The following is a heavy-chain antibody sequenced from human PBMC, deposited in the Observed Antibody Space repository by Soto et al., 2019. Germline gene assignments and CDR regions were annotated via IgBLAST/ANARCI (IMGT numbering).Heavy chain of an antibody. CDR3: ATDPEYRSSSLRIYFKY. CDR2: ILYDGSEK. Sequence: GWSLRLACASSGFTFISYGMHWVRQAPGKGLEWVAVILYDGSEKWFADSVKGRFTISRDNSKNTLDLQMNNLRAEDTAMYYCATDPEYRSSSLRIYFKYWGRGTRVT. J-gene: IGHJ4*02. D-gene: IGHD6-6*01. V-gene: IGHV3-30*03. CDR1: GFTFISYG.